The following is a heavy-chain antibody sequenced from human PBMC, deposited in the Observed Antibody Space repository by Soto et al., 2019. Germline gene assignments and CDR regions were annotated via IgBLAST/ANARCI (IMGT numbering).Heavy chain of an antibody. D-gene: IGHD3-10*01. J-gene: IGHJ5*02. Sequence: QITLKESGPTLVKPTQTLTLTCTFSGFSLSTSGVGVGWIRQPPGKALAWLALIYWDDDKRYSPSLKSRLTITKDTSKNQVVLTMTNMDPVDTATYYCAHRLLDYGSGSPIDSNWFDPWGQGTLVTVSS. CDR2: IYWDDDK. V-gene: IGHV2-5*02. CDR3: AHRLLDYGSGSPIDSNWFDP. CDR1: GFSLSTSGVG.